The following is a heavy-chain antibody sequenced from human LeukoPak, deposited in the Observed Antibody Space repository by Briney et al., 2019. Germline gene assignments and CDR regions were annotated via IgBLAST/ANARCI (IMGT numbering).Heavy chain of an antibody. V-gene: IGHV4-34*01. CDR1: GGSFSGYY. Sequence: PSETLSLTCAVYGGSFSGYYWSWIRQPPGKGLEWVGEINHSGSTNYNPSLKSRVTISVDTSKNQFSLKLSSVTAADTAVYYCAVAGGIIVTPHYFDYWGQGTLVTVSS. D-gene: IGHD1-14*01. CDR3: AVAGGIIVTPHYFDY. J-gene: IGHJ4*02. CDR2: INHSGST.